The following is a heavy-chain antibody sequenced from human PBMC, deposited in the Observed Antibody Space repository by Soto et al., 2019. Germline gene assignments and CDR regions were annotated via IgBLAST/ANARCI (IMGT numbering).Heavy chain of an antibody. CDR1: GGSVSSGSYY. V-gene: IGHV4-61*01. CDR3: ARGPIAARPHWFDP. D-gene: IGHD6-6*01. J-gene: IGHJ5*02. CDR2: IYYSGST. Sequence: SETLSLTCTVSGGSVSSGSYYWSWIRQPPGKGLEWIGYIYYSGSTNYNPSLKSRVTISVDTSKNQFSLKLSSVTAADTAVYYCARGPIAARPHWFDPWGQGTLVTVSS.